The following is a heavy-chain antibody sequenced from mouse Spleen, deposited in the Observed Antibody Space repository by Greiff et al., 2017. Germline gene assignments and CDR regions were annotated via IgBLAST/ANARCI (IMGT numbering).Heavy chain of an antibody. V-gene: IGHV5-17*01. J-gene: IGHJ2*01. D-gene: IGHD4-1*02. CDR2: ISSGSSTI. CDR3: ARIQLGRGGFDY. Sequence: EVMLVESGGGLVEPGGSLKLSCAASGFTFSDYGMHWVRQAPEKGLEWVAYISSGSSTIYYADTVKGRFTISRDNAKNTLFLQMTSLRSEDTAMYYCARIQLGRGGFDYWGQGTTLTVSS. CDR1: GFTFSDYG.